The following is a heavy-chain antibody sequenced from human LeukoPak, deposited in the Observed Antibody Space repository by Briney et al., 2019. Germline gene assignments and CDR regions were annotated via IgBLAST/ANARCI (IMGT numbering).Heavy chain of an antibody. CDR1: GFTFSMYG. CDR2: ISPDGSGK. V-gene: IGHV3-30*03. Sequence: PGTSLRLSCVISGFTFSMYGMHWVRQAPGKGLEWVAVISPDGSGKNYVDSVEGRFTISRDNSKNTLYVQMNSLRAEDTAVYFCARGYDSNLDYYYYMDVWGKGTTVTVSS. J-gene: IGHJ6*03. D-gene: IGHD3-16*01. CDR3: ARGYDSNLDYYYYMDV.